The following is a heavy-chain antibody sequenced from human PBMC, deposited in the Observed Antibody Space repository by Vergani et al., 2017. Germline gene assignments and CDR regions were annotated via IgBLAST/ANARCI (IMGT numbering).Heavy chain of an antibody. Sequence: QVQLVQSGAEVKKPGASVKVSCKASGYTFTSYYMHWVRQAPGQGLEWMGGFDPEDGETIYEQKFQGRVTMTEDTSTDTAYMELSSLRSEDTAVYYCATDRPSDSPPFGVVTADEYFQHWGQGTLVTVSS. CDR1: GYTFTSYY. CDR2: FDPEDGET. J-gene: IGHJ1*01. D-gene: IGHD2-21*02. V-gene: IGHV1-24*01. CDR3: ATDRPSDSPPFGVVTADEYFQH.